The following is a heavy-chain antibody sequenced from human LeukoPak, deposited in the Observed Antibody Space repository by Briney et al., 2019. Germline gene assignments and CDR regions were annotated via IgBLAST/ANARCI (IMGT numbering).Heavy chain of an antibody. Sequence: SVKVSCKASGGTFSSYAISWVRQAPGQGLERMGGIIPIFGAANYAQKFQGRVTITADESTSTAYMELSSLRSEDTAVYYCARYYSGWYYFDYWGQGTLVTVSS. CDR1: GGTFSSYA. D-gene: IGHD6-19*01. CDR3: ARYYSGWYYFDY. J-gene: IGHJ4*02. CDR2: IIPIFGAA. V-gene: IGHV1-69*13.